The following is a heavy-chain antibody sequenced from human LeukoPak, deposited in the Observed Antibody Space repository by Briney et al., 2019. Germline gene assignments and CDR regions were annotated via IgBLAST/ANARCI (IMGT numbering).Heavy chain of an antibody. CDR3: ARGYGIAVAHDAFDI. CDR1: GGSFSGYY. Sequence: SETLSLTCAVYGGSFSGYYWSWIRQPPGKGLEWIGEINHSGSTNYNPSLKSRVTISVDTSKNQFSLKPSSVTAADTAVYYCARGYGIAVAHDAFDIWGQGTMVTVSS. D-gene: IGHD6-19*01. J-gene: IGHJ3*02. CDR2: INHSGST. V-gene: IGHV4-34*01.